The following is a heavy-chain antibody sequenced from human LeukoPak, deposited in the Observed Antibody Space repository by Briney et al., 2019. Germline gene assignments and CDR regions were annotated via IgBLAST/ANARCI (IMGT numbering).Heavy chain of an antibody. V-gene: IGHV4-59*08. CDR2: VFYTGST. D-gene: IGHD2-2*01. CDR3: AGQRCSSTSCYSWFDP. J-gene: IGHJ5*02. CDR1: GGSISSYY. Sequence: KTSESLSLTCTVSGGSISSYYWSWIWQPPGKGLEWIGYVFYTGSTNYNPSLKSRVTISVDTSKNQFSLKLTSVTAADTAVYYCAGQRCSSTSCYSWFDPWGQGTLVTVSS.